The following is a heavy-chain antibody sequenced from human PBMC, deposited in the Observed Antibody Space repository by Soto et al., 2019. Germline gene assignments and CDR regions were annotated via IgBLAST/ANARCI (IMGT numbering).Heavy chain of an antibody. CDR2: ISANNGNT. CDR3: ARDLQFYSDSSGYRDVFDI. V-gene: IGHV1-18*01. J-gene: IGHJ3*02. D-gene: IGHD3-22*01. CDR1: GYTLTADG. Sequence: ASVKGSCKGSGYTLTADGVGWVRQAPGQGLEWMGWISANNGNTYYAQKFQGRVTMNTDTPTRTIYMELRSLRSDDTAVYYCARDLQFYSDSSGYRDVFDIWGQGTMVTVSS.